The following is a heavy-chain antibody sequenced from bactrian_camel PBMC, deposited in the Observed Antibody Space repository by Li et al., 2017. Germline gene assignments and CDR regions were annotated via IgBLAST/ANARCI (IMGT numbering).Heavy chain of an antibody. V-gene: IGHV3-2*01. J-gene: IGHJ4*01. D-gene: IGHD6*01. Sequence: HVQLVESGGGLVQPGGSLRLSCAASGFTFSPYVIYWVRQAPGKGLEWVSSIGSDTYYPGSVKGRFTISRDNAKNTVYLQMNSLKSEDTALYYCATNFGTGGSWVEYNYWGQGTQVTVS. CDR1: GFTFSPYV. CDR2: IGSDT. CDR3: ATNFGTGGSWVEYNY.